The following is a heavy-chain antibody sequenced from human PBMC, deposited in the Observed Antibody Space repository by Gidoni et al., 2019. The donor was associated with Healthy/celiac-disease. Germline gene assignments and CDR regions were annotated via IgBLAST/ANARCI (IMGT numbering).Heavy chain of an antibody. J-gene: IGHJ4*02. Sequence: EVQLVECGGGLVQHGRSLRLSCAASGFTFDHYAMHWVRQAPGKGLEWVSGISWNSGSIGYADSVKGRFTISRDNAKNSLYLQMNSLRAEDTALYYCAKDIFPYGDYTGWDYWGQGTLVTVSS. CDR2: ISWNSGSI. CDR1: GFTFDHYA. CDR3: AKDIFPYGDYTGWDY. V-gene: IGHV3-9*01. D-gene: IGHD4-17*01.